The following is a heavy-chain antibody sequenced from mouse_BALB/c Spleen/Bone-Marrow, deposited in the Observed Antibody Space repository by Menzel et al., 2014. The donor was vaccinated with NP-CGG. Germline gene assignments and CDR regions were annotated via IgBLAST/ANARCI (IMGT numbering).Heavy chain of an antibody. Sequence: EVKLVESGGVLVKPGGSLKLSCAASGFTFSTYAMSWVRQSPEKRLEWVAEISSGGSYTYYPDTVTGRFTISRDNAKNTLYLEMSSLRSEDTAIYYCARDGYGSSDWGQGTLVTVPA. CDR2: ISSGGSYT. J-gene: IGHJ3*01. CDR1: GFTFSTYA. CDR3: ARDGYGSSD. V-gene: IGHV5-9-4*01. D-gene: IGHD1-1*01.